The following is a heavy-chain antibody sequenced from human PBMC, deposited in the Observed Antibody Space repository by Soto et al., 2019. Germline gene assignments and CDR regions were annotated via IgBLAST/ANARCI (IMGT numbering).Heavy chain of an antibody. D-gene: IGHD6-19*01. J-gene: IGHJ3*01. CDR2: IDATSNII. CDR3: ARDRWHRGWHPGAFDF. V-gene: IGHV3-48*03. CDR1: GFAFSSYE. Sequence: EVQLVASGGGLVGPGGSLTLSCAASGFAFSSYEMNWVRQAPGKGLEWVSDIDATSNIIHHADPVEGRFTISRDNSKNLGVMQMNSLGAEDTGVYYCARDRWHRGWHPGAFDFWGRGTMVTVSS.